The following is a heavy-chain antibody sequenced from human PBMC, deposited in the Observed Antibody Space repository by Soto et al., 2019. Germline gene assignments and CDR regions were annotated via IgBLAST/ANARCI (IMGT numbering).Heavy chain of an antibody. CDR3: ATVIPAADACFGP. CDR1: GYTSTNYG. V-gene: IGHV1-18*01. J-gene: IGHJ5*02. CDR2: ISAYAANP. Sequence: ASVKVSCKASGYTSTNYGVSWARQAPGQGLAWLGWISAYAANPNNAQRFQGRVAMTIDTDTLTRYMDVRSLSVHDTSVYYCATVIPAADACFGPWRQGCLVT. D-gene: IGHD2-2*01.